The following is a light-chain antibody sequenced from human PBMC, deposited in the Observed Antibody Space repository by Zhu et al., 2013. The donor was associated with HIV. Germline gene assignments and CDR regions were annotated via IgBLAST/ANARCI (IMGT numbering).Light chain of an antibody. Sequence: ETVMTQSPATLSVSPGERVTLSCRASQSVSNKLAWYQQKPGQAPRLLIYGASTRATGIPARFSGSGSGTEFSLTISSLQSEDFGVYYCQQYGTSPTFGGGTKVEIK. V-gene: IGKV3-15*01. CDR3: QQYGTSPT. CDR1: QSVSNK. CDR2: GAS. J-gene: IGKJ4*01.